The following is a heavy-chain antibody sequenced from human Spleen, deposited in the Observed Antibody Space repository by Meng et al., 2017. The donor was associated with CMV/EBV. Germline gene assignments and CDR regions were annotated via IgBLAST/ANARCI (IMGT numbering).Heavy chain of an antibody. CDR3: AKDGEELAPFDY. CDR1: GFTFSTYG. CDR2: IWYDGSNK. J-gene: IGHJ4*02. D-gene: IGHD1-7*01. V-gene: IGHV3-33*06. Sequence: GESLKISCAASGFTFSTYGMHWVRQAPGKGLEWVAVIWYDGSNKYYADSVNGRFSISRDNSKNTLYLQMNSLRAEDTALYYCAKDGEELAPFDYWGQGTLVTVSS.